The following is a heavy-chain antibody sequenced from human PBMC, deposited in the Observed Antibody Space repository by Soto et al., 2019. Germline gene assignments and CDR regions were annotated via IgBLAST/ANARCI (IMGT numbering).Heavy chain of an antibody. CDR2: ISAHNGNT. CDR3: ARGRYGDY. Sequence: QVHLVQSGGEVKKPGASVKGSCKGSGYGFTTYGITWVRQAPGQGLEWMAWISAHNGNTNYAQKLQGRVTVTRDTSTSTAYMELRSLRSDDSAVYYCARGRYGDYWGQGALVTVSS. CDR1: GYGFTTYG. J-gene: IGHJ4*02. V-gene: IGHV1-18*01. D-gene: IGHD1-1*01.